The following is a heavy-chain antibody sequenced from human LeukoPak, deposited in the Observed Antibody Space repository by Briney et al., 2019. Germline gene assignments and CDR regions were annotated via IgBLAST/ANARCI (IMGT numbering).Heavy chain of an antibody. CDR3: AIGRGGQQLGDY. D-gene: IGHD6-13*01. CDR1: EYSFPNYC. V-gene: IGHV5-51*01. J-gene: IGHJ4*02. CDR2: IYRDNSDT. Sequence: GESLKISCKHSEYSFPNYCIGWVRQMAGKGLGWIGIIYRDNSDTRYNPSFQGQVTVSADRSISNAYLQWSSLKASDTAMDYCAIGRGGQQLGDYWGQGTLVTVSS.